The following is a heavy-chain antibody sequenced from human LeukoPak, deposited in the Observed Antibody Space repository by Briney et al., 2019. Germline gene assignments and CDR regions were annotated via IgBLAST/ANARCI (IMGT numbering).Heavy chain of an antibody. Sequence: SETLSLTCTVSGGSISSYYWGWIRQPPGKGLEWIGYIYYSGSTNYNPSLKSRVTISVDTSKNQFSLKLSSVTAADTAVYYCARRGSSWSRGYFDYWGQGTLVTVSS. CDR1: GGSISSYY. D-gene: IGHD6-13*01. V-gene: IGHV4-59*08. J-gene: IGHJ4*02. CDR3: ARRGSSWSRGYFDY. CDR2: IYYSGST.